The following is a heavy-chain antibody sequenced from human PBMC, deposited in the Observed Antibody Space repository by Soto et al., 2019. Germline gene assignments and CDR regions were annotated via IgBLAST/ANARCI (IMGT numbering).Heavy chain of an antibody. D-gene: IGHD2-2*01. CDR1: GGSISSFY. CDR2: IYYSGST. CDR3: ARVPDR. Sequence: SETLSHPCTVSGGSISSFYWSWIRQPPGKGLEWIGYIYYSGSTNYNPSLKSRVTISVDRSKNQFSLKLSSVTAADTAVYYCARVPDRWGQGTLVTVSS. J-gene: IGHJ5*02. V-gene: IGHV4-59*12.